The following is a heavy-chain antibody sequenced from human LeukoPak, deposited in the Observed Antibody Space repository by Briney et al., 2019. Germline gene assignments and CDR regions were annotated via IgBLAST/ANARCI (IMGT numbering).Heavy chain of an antibody. CDR2: IIPILGIA. V-gene: IGHV1-69*02. D-gene: IGHD2-2*01. Sequence: SVKVSCKASVGTFSSYTISWVRQAPGQGLEWMGRIIPILGIANYAQKFQGRVTITADKSTITAYMELSSVRCEDKAEYCCARCLLILEVQADHGNWFDAGGEGPLVTVSS. J-gene: IGHJ5*02. CDR1: VGTFSSYT. CDR3: ARCLLILEVQADHGNWFDA.